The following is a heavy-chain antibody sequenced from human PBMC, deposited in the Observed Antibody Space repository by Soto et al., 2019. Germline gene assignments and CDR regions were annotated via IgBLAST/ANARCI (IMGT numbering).Heavy chain of an antibody. V-gene: IGHV1-18*01. D-gene: IGHD3-22*01. CDR2: ITPNNGNT. CDR3: AITYYYDGSDYYLDALDV. J-gene: IGHJ6*02. CDR1: GYTFSAYG. Sequence: ASVKVSCKASGYTFSAYGITWVRQAPGQGLEWMGWITPNNGNTKYAQNLRGRVTMTTDTYTTTAYMELRSLRSDDTAVYYCAITYYYDGSDYYLDALDVWGQGTTVTVSS.